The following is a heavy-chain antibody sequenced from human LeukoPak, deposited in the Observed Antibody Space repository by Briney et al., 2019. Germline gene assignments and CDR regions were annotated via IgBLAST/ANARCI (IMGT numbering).Heavy chain of an antibody. CDR2: INPNSGGT. V-gene: IGHV1-2*06. CDR1: GYTFTGYY. J-gene: IGHJ4*02. Sequence: ASVKVSCKASGYTFTGYYLYWVRQAPGQGLEWMGRINPNSGGTNYAXKFQGRVTMTRDTSISTAYMELSSLRSDDTAVFYCARRIAAAGHFDYWGQGTLVTVSS. D-gene: IGHD6-13*01. CDR3: ARRIAAAGHFDY.